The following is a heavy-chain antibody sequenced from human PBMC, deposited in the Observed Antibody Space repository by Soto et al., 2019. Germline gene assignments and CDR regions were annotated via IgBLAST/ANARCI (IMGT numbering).Heavy chain of an antibody. CDR1: GGTFSSYA. V-gene: IGHV1-69*06. D-gene: IGHD4-4*01. J-gene: IGHJ6*02. CDR3: AGHYSNYVFYYYGMDV. Sequence: SVKVSCKASGGTFSSYAISWVRQAPGQGLEWMGGIIPIFGTADYAQKFQGRVTITADKSTSTAYMELSSLRSEDTAVYYCAGHYSNYVFYYYGMDVWGQGTTVTVSS. CDR2: IIPIFGTA.